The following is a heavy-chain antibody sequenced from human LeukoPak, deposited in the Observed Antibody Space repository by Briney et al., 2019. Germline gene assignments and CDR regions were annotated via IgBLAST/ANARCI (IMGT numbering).Heavy chain of an antibody. D-gene: IGHD3-10*01. CDR3: VRRPSGSGSYSP. V-gene: IGHV4-39*01. J-gene: IGHJ4*02. CDR1: GASISSSGYY. CDR2: LYYSGST. Sequence: PSETLSLTCSVSGASISSSGYYWAWIRQPPGRGLEWIGNLYYSGSTYYNPSLKSRVTMSVDTSKNQFSLRLSSATAADTAVYYCVRRPSGSGSYSPWGQGTLVTVSS.